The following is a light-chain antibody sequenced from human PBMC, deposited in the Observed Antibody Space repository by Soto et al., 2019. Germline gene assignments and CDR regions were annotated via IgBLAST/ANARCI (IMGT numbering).Light chain of an antibody. Sequence: EILMTQSPATLSVSPGERATLSCRASQSVSSNLAWYQQKPGQAPRLLIYGASTRATGIPARFSGSGSGTEFTLTISSLQSEDFAVYYCLQYNNWVPTFGQGTKVDIK. V-gene: IGKV3-15*01. J-gene: IGKJ1*01. CDR1: QSVSSN. CDR2: GAS. CDR3: LQYNNWVPT.